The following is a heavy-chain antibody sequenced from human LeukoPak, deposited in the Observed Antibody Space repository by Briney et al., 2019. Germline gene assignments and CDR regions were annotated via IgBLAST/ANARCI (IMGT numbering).Heavy chain of an antibody. Sequence: PGGSLRLSCAASGFTFTSYAMTWVRQAPGKEPEWLSTISASGANTYYADSVKGRFTISRDNSKNTLYLQMNSLRAEDTAIYYCASYTCCGSRYFDYWGQGTLVTVSS. J-gene: IGHJ4*02. CDR1: GFTFTSYA. CDR2: ISASGANT. V-gene: IGHV3-23*01. CDR3: ASYTCCGSRYFDY. D-gene: IGHD3-16*02.